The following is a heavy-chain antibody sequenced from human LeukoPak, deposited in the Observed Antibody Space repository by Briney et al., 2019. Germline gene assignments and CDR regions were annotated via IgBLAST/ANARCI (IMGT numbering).Heavy chain of an antibody. J-gene: IGHJ4*02. V-gene: IGHV3-30*04. CDR1: GFTFSNYA. CDR3: AKDGGQGADY. CDR2: ISYDGSNK. Sequence: GGSLRLSCAASGFTFSNYAMHWVRQAPGKGLEWVAVISYDGSNKYYADSVKGRFTISRDNSKNTLYLQMNSLRAEDMAVYYCAKDGGQGADYWGQGTLVSVSS. D-gene: IGHD3-16*01.